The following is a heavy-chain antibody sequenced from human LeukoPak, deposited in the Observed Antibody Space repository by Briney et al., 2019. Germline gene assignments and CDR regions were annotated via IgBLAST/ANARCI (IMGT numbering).Heavy chain of an antibody. CDR1: GGSISSSSYY. CDR2: IYYSGST. Sequence: SETLSLTCTVSGGSISSSSYYWGWIRQPPGKGLEWIGSIYYSGSTYYNPSLKSRVTISVDTSKNQFSLKLSSVTAADTAVYYCAPTYYDFWSGYPHYFDYWGQGTLVTVSS. V-gene: IGHV4-39*01. J-gene: IGHJ4*02. CDR3: APTYYDFWSGYPHYFDY. D-gene: IGHD3-3*01.